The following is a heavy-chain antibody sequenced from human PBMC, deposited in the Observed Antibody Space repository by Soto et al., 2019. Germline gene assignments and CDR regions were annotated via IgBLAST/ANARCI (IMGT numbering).Heavy chain of an antibody. D-gene: IGHD6-13*01. J-gene: IGHJ3*02. CDR2: IYPGDSDT. CDR1: GYSFTTYW. CDR3: ARRIAARRNYDAFDI. Sequence: PGDSLQISCKGSGYSFTTYWIGWVRQMPGKGLEWMGIIYPGDSDTRYSPSFQGQFTISADKSISTAYLQWSSLKASDTAMYYCARRIAARRNYDAFDIWGQGTMVTVSS. V-gene: IGHV5-51*01.